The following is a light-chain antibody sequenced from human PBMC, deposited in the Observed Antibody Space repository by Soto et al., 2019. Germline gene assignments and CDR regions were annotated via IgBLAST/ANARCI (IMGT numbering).Light chain of an antibody. J-gene: IGLJ2*01. Sequence: QTVVTQEPSLTVSPGGKVTLTCASNTGAVTSGSYPNWLQQKPGQAPRALIYSTDNRHSWTPARFSGSLLGDKAALTLSDVQPEDEADYYCLLYFGDAQRFGGGTKLTVL. CDR1: TGAVTSGSY. CDR2: STD. CDR3: LLYFGDAQR. V-gene: IGLV7-43*01.